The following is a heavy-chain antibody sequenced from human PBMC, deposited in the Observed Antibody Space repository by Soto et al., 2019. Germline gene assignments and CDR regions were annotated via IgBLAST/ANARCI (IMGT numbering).Heavy chain of an antibody. V-gene: IGHV1-18*04. J-gene: IGHJ4*02. Sequence: ASVKVSCKALGNTFTYRYLHWVRQAPGQALEWMGWISAYNGDTNYPQKFQGRVSITTDTSTSTAYMELRSLRSDDTAVYYCARAKSCSAGSCYDLDYWGQGTLVTVSS. CDR3: ARAKSCSAGSCYDLDY. CDR2: ISAYNGDT. CDR1: GNTFTYRY. D-gene: IGHD2-15*01.